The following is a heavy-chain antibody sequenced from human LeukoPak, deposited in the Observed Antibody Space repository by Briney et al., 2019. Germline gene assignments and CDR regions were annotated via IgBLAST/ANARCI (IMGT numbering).Heavy chain of an antibody. V-gene: IGHV3-9*01. Sequence: PGRSLRLSCAASGFTFDDYAMHWVRQAPGKGLEWVSGISWNSGSIGYTDSVKGRFTISRDNAKNSLYLQMNSVRAEDRALYYCSKGRGMTTVTRGGGVAFDSWGQGTMVTVSS. D-gene: IGHD4-17*01. J-gene: IGHJ3*02. CDR3: SKGRGMTTVTRGGGVAFDS. CDR2: ISWNSGSI. CDR1: GFTFDDYA.